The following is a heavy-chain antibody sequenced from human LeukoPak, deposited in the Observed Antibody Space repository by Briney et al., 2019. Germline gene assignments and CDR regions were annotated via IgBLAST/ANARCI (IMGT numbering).Heavy chain of an antibody. CDR2: IYYSGST. CDR1: GGSISSYY. CDR3: ARDRTESYYYGSGSYGFSAFDI. Sequence: PSETLSLTCTVSGGSISSYYWSWIRQPPGKGLEWIGYIYYSGSTNYNPSLKSRVTISVGTSKNQFSLKLSSVTAADTAVYYCARDRTESYYYGSGSYGFSAFDIWGQGTMVTVSS. V-gene: IGHV4-59*01. J-gene: IGHJ3*02. D-gene: IGHD3-10*01.